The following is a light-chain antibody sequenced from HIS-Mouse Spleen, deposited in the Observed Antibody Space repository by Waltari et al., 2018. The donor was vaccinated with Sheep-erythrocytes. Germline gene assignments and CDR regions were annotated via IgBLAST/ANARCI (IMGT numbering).Light chain of an antibody. Sequence: SYELTQPPSVSVSPGQTARITCSGAALPNKYAYWYQQKSGQAPVLVIYEDSKRPPGIPERFSGSSSGTMATLTISGAQVEDDADYYCYSTDSSGNHWVFGGGTKLTVL. CDR1: ALPNKY. V-gene: IGLV3-10*01. CDR3: YSTDSSGNHWV. J-gene: IGLJ3*02. CDR2: EDS.